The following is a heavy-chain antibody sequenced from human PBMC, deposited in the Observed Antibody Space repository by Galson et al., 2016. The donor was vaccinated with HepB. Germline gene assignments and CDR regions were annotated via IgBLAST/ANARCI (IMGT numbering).Heavy chain of an antibody. V-gene: IGHV3-15*07. CDR1: GVSFSKAW. D-gene: IGHD6-19*01. Sequence: SLRLSCAAWGVSFSKAWLHWVRQAPGTGLEWVGRIFSKTGGETTEYAAPVKGRFTISRDNSKNTLYLQMNSLRAEDTAVYYCALGTGIGWYGADWGQGTLVTVSS. CDR2: IFSKTGGETT. CDR3: ALGTGIGWYGAD. J-gene: IGHJ4*02.